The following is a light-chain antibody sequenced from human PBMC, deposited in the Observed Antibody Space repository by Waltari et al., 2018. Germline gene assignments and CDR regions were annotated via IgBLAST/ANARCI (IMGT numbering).Light chain of an antibody. J-gene: IGKJ1*01. CDR1: QSVSSN. CDR2: GAS. Sequence: EIVMTQSPATLSVSPGERATLSCRASQSVSSNLAWYQQKTGQAPRFLIYGASTRATGIPARFSGSGSGTEFTLTIRSLQSEDFAVYYCQQYNNWPRTFGQGTKVESK. CDR3: QQYNNWPRT. V-gene: IGKV3-15*01.